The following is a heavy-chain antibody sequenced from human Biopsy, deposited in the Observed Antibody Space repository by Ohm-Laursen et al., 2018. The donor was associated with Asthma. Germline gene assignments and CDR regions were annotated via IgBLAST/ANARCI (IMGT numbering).Heavy chain of an antibody. Sequence: SETLSLTWTVSGGSISSDYWSWIRQPPGKGLEWIGHIYYSGTTKYHPSLKSRVTISVDTSKNQFSLKLRSVTAADAAVYYCARGIARETGLFDHFDYWGQGTPVTVSS. J-gene: IGHJ4*02. D-gene: IGHD2-21*01. CDR2: IYYSGTT. V-gene: IGHV4-59*01. CDR3: ARGIARETGLFDHFDY. CDR1: GGSISSDY.